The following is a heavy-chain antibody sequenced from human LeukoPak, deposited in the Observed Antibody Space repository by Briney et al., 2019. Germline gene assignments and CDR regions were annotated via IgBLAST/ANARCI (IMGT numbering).Heavy chain of an antibody. CDR1: GGTFSSYA. CDR3: ARGLGYCSSTSCYNYYYGKDV. Sequence: ASVKVSCKASGGTFSSYAISWVRQAPGQGLEWMGGIIPIFGTANYAQKFQGRVTITADESTSTAYMELSSLRSEDTAVYYCARGLGYCSSTSCYNYYYGKDVWGQGTTVTVSS. D-gene: IGHD2-2*02. J-gene: IGHJ6*02. V-gene: IGHV1-69*13. CDR2: IIPIFGTA.